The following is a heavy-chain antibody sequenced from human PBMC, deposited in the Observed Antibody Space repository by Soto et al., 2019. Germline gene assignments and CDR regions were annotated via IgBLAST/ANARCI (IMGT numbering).Heavy chain of an antibody. J-gene: IGHJ4*02. CDR1: GFTFATSG. CDR2: FSGGGKNT. Sequence: PGGSLRLSCVTSGFTFATSGMSWVRQAPGKGLEWISGFSGGGKNTDTKYADSVKGRFTISRDNAKNSLYLQMNSLRAEDTAVYYCARDVGSSANRFDYWGQGTLVTVS. V-gene: IGHV3-21*04. CDR3: ARDVGSSANRFDY. D-gene: IGHD2-2*01.